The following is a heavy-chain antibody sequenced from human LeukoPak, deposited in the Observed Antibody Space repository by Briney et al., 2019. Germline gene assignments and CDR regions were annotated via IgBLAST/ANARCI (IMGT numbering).Heavy chain of an antibody. D-gene: IGHD4-23*01. CDR2: IYYSGST. J-gene: IGHJ4*02. Sequence: SETLSLTCTVSGGSISSSSYYWGWIRQPPGKGLEWIGSIYYSGSTYYNPSLKSRVTISVDTSKNQFSLKLSSVTAADTAVYYCARGDPTVVTPRYFDYWGQGTLVTVSS. V-gene: IGHV4-39*07. CDR1: GGSISSSSYY. CDR3: ARGDPTVVTPRYFDY.